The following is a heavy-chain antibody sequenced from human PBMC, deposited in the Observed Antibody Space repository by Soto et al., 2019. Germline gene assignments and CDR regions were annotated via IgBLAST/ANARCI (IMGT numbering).Heavy chain of an antibody. Sequence: SQTLSLPFAVYGGSLSGYYWSWIRQPPGKGPEWSGGINHSGSTNYNPSPQSPVTISVDPSQNQFSLKRSFGTAAETAVYYCAGAAPRYCSGGSCYPGRDYGGQGTLVTVSS. V-gene: IGHV4-34*01. CDR1: GGSLSGYY. J-gene: IGHJ4*02. CDR2: INHSGST. CDR3: AGAAPRYCSGGSCYPGRDY. D-gene: IGHD2-15*01.